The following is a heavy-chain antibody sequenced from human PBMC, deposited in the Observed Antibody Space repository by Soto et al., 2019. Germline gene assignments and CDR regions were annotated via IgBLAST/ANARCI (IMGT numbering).Heavy chain of an antibody. J-gene: IGHJ3*02. CDR1: GGSISSGGYS. CDR2: IYHSGST. CDR3: ARLFAGFGGDAFDI. D-gene: IGHD3-10*01. Sequence: QLQLQESGSGLVKPTQTLSLTCAVSGGSISSGGYSWSWIRQPPGKGLEWIGYIYHSGSTYYNPSLKSRVPISVDRSKNQFSLKLSSVTAADTAVYYCARLFAGFGGDAFDIWGQGTMVTVSS. V-gene: IGHV4-30-2*01.